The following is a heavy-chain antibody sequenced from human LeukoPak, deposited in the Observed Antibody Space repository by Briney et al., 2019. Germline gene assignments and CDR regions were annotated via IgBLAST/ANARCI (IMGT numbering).Heavy chain of an antibody. CDR3: AKDSGWRGVIITDYFDY. CDR1: EFTFNTYN. D-gene: IGHD3-10*01. Sequence: AGGSLRLSCAASEFTFNTYNMNWVRQAPGKGLEWVSSISSSSDYIYYADSVKGRFTISRDNAKNSLYLQMNSLRAEDAALYYCAKDSGWRGVIITDYFDYWGQGTLVTVSS. J-gene: IGHJ4*02. V-gene: IGHV3-21*04. CDR2: ISSSSDYI.